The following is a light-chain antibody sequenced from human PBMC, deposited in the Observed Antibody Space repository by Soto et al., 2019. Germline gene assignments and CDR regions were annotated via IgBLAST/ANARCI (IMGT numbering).Light chain of an antibody. CDR1: QGISLF. Sequence: DIQLTQSPSFLSASVGDTVSITCRASQGISLFLAWYQQRPGKAPDLLIYAASSLQSGVPSRFSGSGSGTDFTLTISSLQPEDFATYYCQQSYSTPITFGQGTRLEI. V-gene: IGKV1-39*01. CDR2: AAS. J-gene: IGKJ5*01. CDR3: QQSYSTPIT.